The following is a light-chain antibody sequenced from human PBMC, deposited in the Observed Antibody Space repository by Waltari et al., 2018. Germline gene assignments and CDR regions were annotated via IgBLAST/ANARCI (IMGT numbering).Light chain of an antibody. CDR1: QSVNGR. Sequence: EIVLTQSPGTLSLSPGARVTLSCRASQSVNGRLVWYQQKPGQAPRLLIYGTSSRATGIPDRFSGSGSGTDFSLTISRLEPEDFAVYYCQQHGSLPATFGQGTKVEVK. CDR3: QQHGSLPAT. V-gene: IGKV3-20*01. CDR2: GTS. J-gene: IGKJ1*01.